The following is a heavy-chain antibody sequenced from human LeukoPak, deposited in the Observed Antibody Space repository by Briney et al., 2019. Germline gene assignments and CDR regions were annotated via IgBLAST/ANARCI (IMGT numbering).Heavy chain of an antibody. D-gene: IGHD6-13*01. Sequence: HSGGSLRLSCAASGFTFSSYAMHWVPQAPGKGLEGVAVISYDGSNKYYADSVKGRFTISRDNSKNTLYLQMNSLRAEDTAVYYCARELRAAADYYYYGMDVWGQGTTVTVSS. CDR3: ARELRAAADYYYYGMDV. V-gene: IGHV3-30-3*01. CDR2: ISYDGSNK. J-gene: IGHJ6*02. CDR1: GFTFSSYA.